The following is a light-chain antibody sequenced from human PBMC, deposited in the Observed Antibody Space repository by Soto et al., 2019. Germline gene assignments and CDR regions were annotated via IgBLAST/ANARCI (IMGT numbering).Light chain of an antibody. CDR3: NSRTSSGSSV. V-gene: IGLV2-14*01. CDR1: SSDVGGYNY. J-gene: IGLJ2*01. CDR2: EVS. Sequence: QAVLTQPASVSGSPGQSITISCTGASSDVGGYNYVSWYQQHPGRAPKLMLYEVSKRPSGVSNRFSGSKSGNTASLTISGLQADDEAEYYCNSRTSSGSSVFGGGTKLTVL.